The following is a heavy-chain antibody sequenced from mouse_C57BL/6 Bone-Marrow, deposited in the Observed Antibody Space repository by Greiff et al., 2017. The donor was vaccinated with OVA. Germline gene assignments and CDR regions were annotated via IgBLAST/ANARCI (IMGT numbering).Heavy chain of an antibody. J-gene: IGHJ1*03. D-gene: IGHD1-1*01. CDR1: GFNIKDDY. CDR3: TRYYGSSYWYFDV. CDR2: IDPENGDT. V-gene: IGHV14-4*01. Sequence: EVMLVESGAELVRPGASVKLSCTASGFNIKDDYMHWVKQRPEQGLEWIGWIDPENGDTEYASKFQGKATITADTSSNTAYLQLSSLTSEDTAVYYCTRYYGSSYWYFDVWGTGTTVTVSS.